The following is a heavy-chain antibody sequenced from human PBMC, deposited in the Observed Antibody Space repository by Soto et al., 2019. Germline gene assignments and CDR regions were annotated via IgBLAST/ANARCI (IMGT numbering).Heavy chain of an antibody. D-gene: IGHD3-10*01. CDR1: GGSISSSSYY. Sequence: QLQLQESGPGLVKPSETLSLTCTVSGGSISSSSYYWGWIRQPPGKGLEWIGSIYYSGSTYYNPSLKSRVTISVDTSTNQFSLKLSSVTAADTAVYYCAQGGSGSYSNAFDIWGQGTMVTVSS. CDR2: IYYSGST. V-gene: IGHV4-39*01. CDR3: AQGGSGSYSNAFDI. J-gene: IGHJ3*02.